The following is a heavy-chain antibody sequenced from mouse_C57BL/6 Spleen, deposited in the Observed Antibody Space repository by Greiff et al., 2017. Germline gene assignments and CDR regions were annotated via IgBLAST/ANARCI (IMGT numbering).Heavy chain of an antibody. J-gene: IGHJ4*01. V-gene: IGHV5-17*01. Sequence: DVMLVESGGGLVKPGGSLKLSCAASGFTFSDYGMHWVRQAPEKGLEWVAYISSGSSTIYYADTVKGRFTISRDNAKNTLFLQMTSLRSEDTAMYYCALLGYAMDYWGQGTSVTVSS. CDR1: GFTFSDYG. CDR3: ALLGYAMDY. D-gene: IGHD2-10*01. CDR2: ISSGSSTI.